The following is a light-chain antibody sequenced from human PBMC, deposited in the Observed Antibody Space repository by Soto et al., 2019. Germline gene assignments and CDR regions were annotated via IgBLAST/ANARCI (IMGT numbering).Light chain of an antibody. Sequence: EIVMTQSPATLSVSPGERATLSCRASQSVSSNLAWYHLKPGQAPRLLIYGASIRAASIPARFTGSESGTEFTLSISSLQSEDFAVYYCQQYDDWPWTFGHGTKVDI. V-gene: IGKV3-15*01. CDR1: QSVSSN. CDR3: QQYDDWPWT. CDR2: GAS. J-gene: IGKJ1*01.